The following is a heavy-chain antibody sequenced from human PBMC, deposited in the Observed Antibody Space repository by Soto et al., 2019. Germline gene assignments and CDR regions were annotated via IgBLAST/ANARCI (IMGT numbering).Heavy chain of an antibody. D-gene: IGHD1-26*01. Sequence: QVQLVESGGGVVQPGRSLRLSCAASGFTFSSYGMHWVRQAPGKGLEWVAVIWYDGSNKYYADSVKGRFTISRDNSKNTLYLQMISLRAEDTAVYYCARDLSGSYYGSDYWGQGALVTVSS. CDR3: ARDLSGSYYGSDY. CDR1: GFTFSSYG. CDR2: IWYDGSNK. V-gene: IGHV3-33*01. J-gene: IGHJ4*02.